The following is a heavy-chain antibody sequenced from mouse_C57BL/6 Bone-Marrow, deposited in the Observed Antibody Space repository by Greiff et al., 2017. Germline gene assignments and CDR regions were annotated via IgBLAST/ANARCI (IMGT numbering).Heavy chain of an antibody. Sequence: VQLQQPGAELVMPGASVKLSCKASGYTFTSYWMHWVKQRPGHGLEWIGEIDPSDSYTNYNQKFKGKSTLTVDKSSSTAYMQLSSLTSEDSAVYYCARNYDYDWYFDVWGTGTTVTVSS. CDR2: IDPSDSYT. V-gene: IGHV1-69*01. CDR3: ARNYDYDWYFDV. J-gene: IGHJ1*03. D-gene: IGHD2-4*01. CDR1: GYTFTSYW.